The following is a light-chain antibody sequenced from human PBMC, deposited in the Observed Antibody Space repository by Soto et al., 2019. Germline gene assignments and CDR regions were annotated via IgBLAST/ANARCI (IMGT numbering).Light chain of an antibody. V-gene: IGKV1-5*01. CDR1: QSVGNS. J-gene: IGKJ4*02. Sequence: DIQMTQSPSTLSASVGDRASITCRASQSVGNSLAWYQQRPGKAPKLLIFDASTLESGVPSKFSGSGSDTEFTFTISSLQPDDSATYYCQQYNTYGLTFGGGTKVDIK. CDR2: DAS. CDR3: QQYNTYGLT.